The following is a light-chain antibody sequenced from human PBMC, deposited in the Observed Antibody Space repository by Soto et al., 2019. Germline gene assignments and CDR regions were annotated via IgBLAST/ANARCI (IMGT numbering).Light chain of an antibody. V-gene: IGKV3-20*01. CDR3: QHNGRS. CDR1: QSVDSN. Sequence: EIVMTQSPGTLSVSTGEGATLSCRASQSVDSNLAWYQQKPGQAPRLLIYGASTRATGIPDRFRGSGSGTDFTLVISRLDPDDFAVYYCQHNGRSFGQGTRLEIK. CDR2: GAS. J-gene: IGKJ5*01.